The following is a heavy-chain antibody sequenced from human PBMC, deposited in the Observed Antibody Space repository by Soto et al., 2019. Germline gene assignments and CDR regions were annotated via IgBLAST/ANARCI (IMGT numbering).Heavy chain of an antibody. D-gene: IGHD2-15*01. Sequence: QVQLVQSGAEVKKPGSSVKVSCKASGGTFSSYAISWVRQAPGQGLEWMGGIIPIFGTANYAQKFQGRVTITADESTSTAYMELSSLRSEDTAVYYCARDRGPDEDGGNPLLEGDYYYGMDVWGQGTTVTVS. J-gene: IGHJ6*02. CDR2: IIPIFGTA. CDR3: ARDRGPDEDGGNPLLEGDYYYGMDV. V-gene: IGHV1-69*01. CDR1: GGTFSSYA.